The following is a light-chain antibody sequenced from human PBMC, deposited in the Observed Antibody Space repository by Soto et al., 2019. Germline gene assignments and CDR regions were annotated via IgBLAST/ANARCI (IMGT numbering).Light chain of an antibody. J-gene: IGKJ1*01. CDR3: QQYGGSTRT. Sequence: EIILTQSPDTLSLSPGERATLSCRASQSVTSNYLAWYQQRPGQAPRLIIHGASSRATGVPDRITGSGSGTDFTLSISRLEPEDFAVYYCQQYGGSTRTFGQGTKVDI. CDR2: GAS. V-gene: IGKV3-20*01. CDR1: QSVTSNY.